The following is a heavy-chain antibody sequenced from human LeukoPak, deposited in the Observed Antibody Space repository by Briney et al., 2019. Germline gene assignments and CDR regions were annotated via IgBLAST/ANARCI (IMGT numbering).Heavy chain of an antibody. Sequence: GGSLRLSCAASGFTFINAWMAWVRQAPGKGLEWVGRIKAKAHGGTIEYAAPVKGRFTISRDDSKNTLYLQMSSLKTEDTAVYYCTTDGVGVEGATYDNWGQGTLVSVSS. V-gene: IGHV3-15*01. CDR2: IKAKAHGGTI. J-gene: IGHJ4*02. D-gene: IGHD1-26*01. CDR1: GFTFINAW. CDR3: TTDGVGVEGATYDN.